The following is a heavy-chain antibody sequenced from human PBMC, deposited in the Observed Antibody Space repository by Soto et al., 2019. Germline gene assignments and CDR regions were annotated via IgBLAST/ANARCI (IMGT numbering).Heavy chain of an antibody. CDR1: GGSISSGGYY. D-gene: IGHD2-8*02. CDR3: ARDKITGLFDY. V-gene: IGHV4-39*07. Sequence: TSETLSLTCAVSGGSISSGGYYWTWIRQPPGTGLEWIGEINNSGSTNYNPSLKSRVTISVDTSKNQFSLKLTSVTAADTAVYYCARDKITGLFDYWGQGTLVTVSS. J-gene: IGHJ4*02. CDR2: INNSGST.